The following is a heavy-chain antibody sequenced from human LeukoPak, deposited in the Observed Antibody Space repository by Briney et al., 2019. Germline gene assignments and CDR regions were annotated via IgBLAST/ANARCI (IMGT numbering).Heavy chain of an antibody. D-gene: IGHD6-13*01. J-gene: IGHJ4*02. CDR1: GYTFTSYG. Sequence: ASVKVSCKASGYTFTSYGISWVRQAPGQGFEWMGWISAYNGNTNYARKLQGRVTMTTDTSTSTAYMELRSLRSDDTAVYYCAREYSSSWYWTYYFDYWGQGTLVTVSS. CDR2: ISAYNGNT. V-gene: IGHV1-18*01. CDR3: AREYSSSWYWTYYFDY.